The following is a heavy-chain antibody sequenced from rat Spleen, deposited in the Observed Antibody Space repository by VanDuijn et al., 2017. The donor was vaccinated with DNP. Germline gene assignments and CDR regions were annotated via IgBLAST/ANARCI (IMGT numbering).Heavy chain of an antibody. CDR3: STRNSGYGGYFDY. CDR2: ISYDGGTA. CDR1: GFTFSDYN. V-gene: IGHV5-7*01. D-gene: IGHD4-3*01. Sequence: EVQLVESGGDLVQPGRSLKLSCAASGFTFSDYNMAWVRQAPKKGLEWVATISYDGGTAYYRHSVKGRFTISRDNAKSSLFLQMDSLGSEDTATYYCSTRNSGYGGYFDYWGQGVMVTVSS. J-gene: IGHJ2*01.